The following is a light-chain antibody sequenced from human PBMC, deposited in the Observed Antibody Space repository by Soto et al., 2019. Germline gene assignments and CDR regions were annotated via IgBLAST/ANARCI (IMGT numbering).Light chain of an antibody. J-gene: IGKJ3*01. CDR1: ESISRG. CDR3: QPYNHWPHT. CDR2: DAS. V-gene: IGKV1-5*01. Sequence: DIHVTPSRSPLSACVADTARIACRASESISRGLAWYQQKSGKAPRFLIYDASSLESGVPSRFSGSGSGTEFTLTISSLQSEDFAVYYCQPYNHWPHTFGSGTKVDIK.